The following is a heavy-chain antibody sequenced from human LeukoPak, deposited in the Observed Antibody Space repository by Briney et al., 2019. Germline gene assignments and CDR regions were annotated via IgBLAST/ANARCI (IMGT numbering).Heavy chain of an antibody. J-gene: IGHJ6*04. D-gene: IGHD4-17*01. V-gene: IGHV3-53*01. Sequence: GGSLRLSCTVSGFTVSSNSMSWVRQAPGKGLEWVSFIYSGTIHYSDSVKGRFTISRDNSKNTLYLQMNSLRAEDTAVYYCAKGPAVTKPPGDVWGKGTTVTVSS. CDR3: AKGPAVTKPPGDV. CDR1: GFTVSSNS. CDR2: IYSGTI.